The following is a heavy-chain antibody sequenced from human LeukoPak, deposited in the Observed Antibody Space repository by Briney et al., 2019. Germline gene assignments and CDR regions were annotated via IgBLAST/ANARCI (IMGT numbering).Heavy chain of an antibody. V-gene: IGHV1-69*13. CDR1: GGTFSSYA. D-gene: IGHD6-13*01. CDR2: IIPIFGTA. Sequence: SVKVSCKASGGTFSSYAISWVRQAPGQGLEWMGGIIPIFGTANYAQKFQGRVMITADESTSTAYMELSSLRSEDTAVYYCAREGIAAEGLFDYWGQGTLVTVSS. J-gene: IGHJ4*02. CDR3: AREGIAAEGLFDY.